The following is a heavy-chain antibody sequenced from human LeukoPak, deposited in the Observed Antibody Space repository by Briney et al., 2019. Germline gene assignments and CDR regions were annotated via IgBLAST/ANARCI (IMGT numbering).Heavy chain of an antibody. V-gene: IGHV3-48*02. D-gene: IGHD2-15*01. CDR3: ARDVYCSGGSCYYYGMDV. CDR1: GFTFSSYS. CDR2: ISSSSSTI. J-gene: IGHJ6*02. Sequence: GGSLRLSCAASGFTFSSYSMNWVRQAPGKGLEWVSYISSSSSTIYYADSVKGRFTISRDNAKNSLYLRMNSLRDEDTAVYYCARDVYCSGGSCYYYGMDVWGQGTTVTVSS.